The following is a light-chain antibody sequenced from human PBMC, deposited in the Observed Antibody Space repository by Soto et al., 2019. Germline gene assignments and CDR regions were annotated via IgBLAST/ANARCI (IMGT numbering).Light chain of an antibody. V-gene: IGKV3D-20*02. CDR1: QSVSPSS. CDR3: QQRANWPPVT. J-gene: IGKJ1*01. Sequence: EILLTQSPGTLSLSPGERATLSCRASQSVSPSSLAWYQQRPGQSPRLLIYGASSRATGIPDRFSGRGYGTDFTLIISRLEPEDFAVYYCQQRANWPPVTFGQGTKVDIK. CDR2: GAS.